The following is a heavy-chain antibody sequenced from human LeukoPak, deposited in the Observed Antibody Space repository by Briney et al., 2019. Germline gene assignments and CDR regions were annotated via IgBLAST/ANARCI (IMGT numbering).Heavy chain of an antibody. CDR1: GGSVNSGSYY. D-gene: IGHD6-13*01. CDR3: ARSPVAAAVLFDN. CDR2: IYYSGST. V-gene: IGHV4-61*01. Sequence: SETLSLTCTVSGGSVNSGSYYWSWIRQPPGKGLEWIGYIYYSGSTNYNPSLKTRVTISADTSKNQFSLKLTSVTATDTAVYYCARSPVAAAVLFDNWGQGTLVTVSS. J-gene: IGHJ4*02.